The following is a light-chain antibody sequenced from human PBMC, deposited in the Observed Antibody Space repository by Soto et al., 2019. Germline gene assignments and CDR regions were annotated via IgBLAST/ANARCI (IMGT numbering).Light chain of an antibody. CDR1: QTISQY. V-gene: IGKV1-39*01. Sequence: DIQMTPSPSSLSASVVDRVTITCRARQTISQYLTWYQQKPGKAPKLLIYATSSLQRGVPSRFSGSGSGTDFTLTIMSLEPEDVETYYCHHSYSTPTFGQGTKVDIK. J-gene: IGKJ1*01. CDR3: HHSYSTPT. CDR2: ATS.